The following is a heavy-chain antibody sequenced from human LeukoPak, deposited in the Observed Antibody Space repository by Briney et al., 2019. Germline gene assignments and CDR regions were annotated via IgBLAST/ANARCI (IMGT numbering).Heavy chain of an antibody. Sequence: ASVKVSCKASGYTFTNYDINWKRQATGQGLEWMGWMNPNSGNTVYAQKFQGRVTITRNTSISTSYMELSSLISEDTAVYYCARDRRYGSGSYSFGYWGQGTLVTVSS. V-gene: IGHV1-8*03. J-gene: IGHJ4*02. CDR2: MNPNSGNT. CDR1: GYTFTNYD. CDR3: ARDRRYGSGSYSFGY. D-gene: IGHD3-10*01.